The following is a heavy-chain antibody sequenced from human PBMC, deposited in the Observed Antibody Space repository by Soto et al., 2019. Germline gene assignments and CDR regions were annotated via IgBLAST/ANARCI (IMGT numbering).Heavy chain of an antibody. Sequence: LRLSCAASGFTFKSYAVSWVRQSPGKGLEWVSTISGSGGSTYYADAVKGRFTISRDNSMGTLYLQMKSLRVEDTAIYYCAKEVSLGSTVDLGYWGQGTLVTVSS. D-gene: IGHD7-27*01. V-gene: IGHV3-23*01. CDR1: GFTFKSYA. CDR2: ISGSGGST. J-gene: IGHJ4*02. CDR3: AKEVSLGSTVDLGY.